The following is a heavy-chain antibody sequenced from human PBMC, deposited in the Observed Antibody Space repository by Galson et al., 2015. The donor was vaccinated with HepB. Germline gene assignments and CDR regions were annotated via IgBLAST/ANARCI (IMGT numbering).Heavy chain of an antibody. CDR3: TTAGVYDSSGYSFDY. D-gene: IGHD3-22*01. CDR1: GGSISSSSYY. Sequence: ETLSLTCTVSGGSISSSSYYWGWIRQPPGKGLEWIGSIYYSGSTYSNPSLKSRVTISVDTSKNQFSLKLSSVTAADTAVYYCTTAGVYDSSGYSFDYWGQGTLVTVSS. J-gene: IGHJ4*02. V-gene: IGHV4-39*01. CDR2: IYYSGST.